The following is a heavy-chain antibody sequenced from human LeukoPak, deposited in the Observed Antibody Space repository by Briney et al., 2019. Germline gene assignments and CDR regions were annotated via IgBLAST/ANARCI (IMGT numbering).Heavy chain of an antibody. Sequence: ASVKVSCTSSGYSFSDFYIHWLRQAPGQGLEWLAWFNANSGGTNFAQYFQGRVTMTRDTSTSTVYMELSSLRSDDTAVSYCARPLGSLNEYWCFDPWGEGTLVSVSS. V-gene: IGHV1-2*02. CDR1: GYSFSDFY. CDR2: FNANSGGT. CDR3: ARPLGSLNEYWCFDP. J-gene: IGHJ5*02. D-gene: IGHD2-15*01.